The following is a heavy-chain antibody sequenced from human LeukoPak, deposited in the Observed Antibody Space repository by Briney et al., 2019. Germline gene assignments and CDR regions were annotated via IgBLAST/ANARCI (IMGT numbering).Heavy chain of an antibody. CDR3: AREAVAGTYYFDY. D-gene: IGHD6-19*01. V-gene: IGHV3-7*01. J-gene: IGHJ4*02. Sequence: GGSLRLSCAASGFALSSYWMSWVRQAPGKGLEWVANIKEDGSEKYYVDSVRGRFTIHRDNAKNSLYLYMNSLRAEDTAVYYCAREAVAGTYYFDYWGQGTLVTVSS. CDR1: GFALSSYW. CDR2: IKEDGSEK.